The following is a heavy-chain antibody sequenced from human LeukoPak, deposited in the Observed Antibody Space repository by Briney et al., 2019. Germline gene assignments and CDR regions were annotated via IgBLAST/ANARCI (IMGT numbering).Heavy chain of an antibody. CDR3: ARVHNYYDSSPWFDY. CDR1: GYTFTGYY. J-gene: IGHJ4*02. D-gene: IGHD3-22*01. CDR2: INPNSGGT. Sequence: GASVKVSCKASGYTFTGYYIHWVRQAPGQGLEWMGWINPNSGGTNYAQKFQGRVTMTRDTSFSTAYMELSRLRSDDTAVYYCARVHNYYDSSPWFDYWGQGTLVTVSS. V-gene: IGHV1-2*02.